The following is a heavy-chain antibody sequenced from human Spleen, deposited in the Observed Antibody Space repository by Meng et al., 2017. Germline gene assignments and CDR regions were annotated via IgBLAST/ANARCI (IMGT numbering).Heavy chain of an antibody. J-gene: IGHJ4*02. Sequence: QVQLQQWGAGLLKPSETLSLTCAVYGGSFSGYYWSWIRQPPGKGLEWIGEINHSGSTNYNPSLKSRVTISVDTSKNQFSLKLSSVTAADTAVYYCARRDYYDSSGYYYVYYFDYWGQGTLVTVSS. D-gene: IGHD3-22*01. CDR3: ARRDYYDSSGYYYVYYFDY. CDR2: INHSGST. V-gene: IGHV4-34*01. CDR1: GGSFSGYY.